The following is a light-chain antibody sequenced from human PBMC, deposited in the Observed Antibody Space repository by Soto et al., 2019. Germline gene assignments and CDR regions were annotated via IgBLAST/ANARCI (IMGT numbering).Light chain of an antibody. J-gene: IGKJ4*01. CDR2: GAS. CDR3: QQYGSSLLT. CDR1: QSVSSSY. V-gene: IGKV3-20*01. Sequence: EIVLTQSPGTMSFSPEERATLSCRASQSVSSSYLAWYQQKPGQAPRLLIYGASSRATGIPDRFSGSGSGTDFTLTISRLEREDFAVYYCQQYGSSLLTFGGGTKVEIK.